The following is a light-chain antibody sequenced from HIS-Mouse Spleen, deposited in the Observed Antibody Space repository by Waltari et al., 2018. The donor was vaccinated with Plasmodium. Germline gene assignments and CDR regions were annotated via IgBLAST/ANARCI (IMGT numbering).Light chain of an antibody. Sequence: QSVLTQPPSASGTPGQRVTISCSGSSSNIGSNTVNWYQQLPGTAPKLLIYSNNPRPSGFPDRFSGSKSGTSASLAISGLQSEDEADYYCAAWDDSLNGYVFGTGTKVTVL. V-gene: IGLV1-44*01. CDR3: AAWDDSLNGYV. CDR2: SNN. CDR1: SSNIGSNT. J-gene: IGLJ1*01.